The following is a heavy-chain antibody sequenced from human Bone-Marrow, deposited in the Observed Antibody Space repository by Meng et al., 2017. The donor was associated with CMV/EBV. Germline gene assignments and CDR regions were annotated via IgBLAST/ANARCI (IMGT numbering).Heavy chain of an antibody. D-gene: IGHD2-2*01. J-gene: IGHJ5*02. CDR1: GGTFSSYA. Sequence: SVKVSCKASGGTFSSYAIRWVRQAPGQGLEWMGGIIPILGIANYAQKFQGRVTITADKSTSTAYMELSSLRSEDTAVYYCARAIRGRNIVVVPAASPWGQGTLVTVSS. CDR3: ARAIRGRNIVVVPAASP. CDR2: IIPILGIA. V-gene: IGHV1-69*10.